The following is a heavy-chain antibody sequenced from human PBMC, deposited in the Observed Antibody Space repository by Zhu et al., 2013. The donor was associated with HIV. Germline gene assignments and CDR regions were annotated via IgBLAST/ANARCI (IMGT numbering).Heavy chain of an antibody. CDR2: INPKNGDT. Sequence: QVQLVQSGAEVKKPGSSVRVSCKASGRTFTSQGVSWVRQAPGKGIEWMGWINPKNGDTKLAQTFRGRIFMTRDTSINAVYMELRSLTSDDTAVYYCARDPSTRYYTDVWGKGTTVIVSS. CDR1: GRTFTSQG. V-gene: IGHV1-2*02. D-gene: IGHD4-17*01. CDR3: ARDPSTRYYTDV. J-gene: IGHJ6*03.